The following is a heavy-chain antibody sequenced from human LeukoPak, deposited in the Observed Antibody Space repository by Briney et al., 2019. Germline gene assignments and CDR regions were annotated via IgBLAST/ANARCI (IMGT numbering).Heavy chain of an antibody. CDR1: GGSISSSSYY. V-gene: IGHV4-39*01. CDR2: IYYSGST. D-gene: IGHD3-9*01. CDR3: ARADDILTGYYLYNWFDP. Sequence: SETLSHTCTVSGGSISSSSYYWGWIRQPPGKGLEWIGSIYYSGSTYYNPSLKSRVTISVDTSKNQFSLKLSSVTAADTAVYYCARADDILTGYYLYNWFDPWGQGTLVTVSS. J-gene: IGHJ5*02.